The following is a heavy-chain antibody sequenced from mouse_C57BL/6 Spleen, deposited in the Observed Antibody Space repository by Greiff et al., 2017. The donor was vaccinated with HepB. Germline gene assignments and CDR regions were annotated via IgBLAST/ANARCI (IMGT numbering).Heavy chain of an antibody. CDR1: GYTFTSYW. J-gene: IGHJ1*03. D-gene: IGHD1-1*01. Sequence: QVHVKQSGAELVKPGASVKLSCKASGYTFTSYWMQWVKQRPGQGLEWIGEIDPSDSYTNYNQKFKGKATLTVDTSSSTAYMQLSSLTSEDSAVYYCARGASYGSSFYWYFDVWGTGTTVTVSS. CDR2: IDPSDSYT. CDR3: ARGASYGSSFYWYFDV. V-gene: IGHV1-50*01.